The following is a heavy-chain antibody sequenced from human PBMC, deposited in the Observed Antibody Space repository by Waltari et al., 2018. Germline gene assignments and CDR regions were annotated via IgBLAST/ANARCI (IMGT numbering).Heavy chain of an antibody. D-gene: IGHD6-13*01. CDR1: GFRFSTSW. CDR3: ARLHIASDGASNWFDP. J-gene: IGHJ5*02. Sequence: EVQLVESGGGLVQPGGSLRLSCAASGFRFSTSWMTWVRQAPGKGLEWVANIKPDESYKYYVDSMRGRFTVSRDNANNALYLQMSSLRVEDTAVYYCARLHIASDGASNWFDPWGQGTLVTVSS. V-gene: IGHV3-7*01. CDR2: IKPDESYK.